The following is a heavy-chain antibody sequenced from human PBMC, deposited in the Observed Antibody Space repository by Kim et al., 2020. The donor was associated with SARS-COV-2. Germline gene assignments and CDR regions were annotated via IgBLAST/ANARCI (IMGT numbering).Heavy chain of an antibody. CDR2: ISHSGNT. CDR1: GGSISSGTW. D-gene: IGHD1-26*01. V-gene: IGHV4-4*02. J-gene: IGHJ5*02. Sequence: SETLSLTCGVSGGSISSGTWWSWVRQPPGKGLEWIGEISHSGNTNYNPSLRSRITISVDKSKNQFSLTPNSVTAADTAVYYCARLDYDSGGYYWFDPWGQGTLVTVSS. CDR3: ARLDYDSGGYYWFDP.